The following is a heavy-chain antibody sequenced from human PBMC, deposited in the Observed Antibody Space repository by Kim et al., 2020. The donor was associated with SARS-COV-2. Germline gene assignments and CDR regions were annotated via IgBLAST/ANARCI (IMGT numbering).Heavy chain of an antibody. D-gene: IGHD6-19*01. CDR2: ISWNSGSI. CDR3: AKVRGIAVAGTGWEPGYYGRDF. CDR1: GFTFDDYA. J-gene: IGHJ6*02. V-gene: IGHV3-9*01. Sequence: GGSLRLSCAASGFTFDDYAMHWVRQAPGKGLEWVSSISWNSGSIGYADSVKGRFTISRDNAKNSLYLQMNSLRAEDTALYYCAKVRGIAVAGTGWEPGYYGRDFWGQGTTVTVSS.